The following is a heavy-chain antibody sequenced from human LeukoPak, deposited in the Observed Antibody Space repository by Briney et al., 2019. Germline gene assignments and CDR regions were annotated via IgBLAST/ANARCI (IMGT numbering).Heavy chain of an antibody. V-gene: IGHV3-21*01. D-gene: IGHD6-6*01. CDR2: ISSSSYI. CDR1: GFTFSSYS. CDR3: ARAYSSSYPADY. J-gene: IGHJ4*02. Sequence: GGSLRLSCAASGFTFSSYSMNWVRQAPGKGLEWVSSISSSSYIYYADSVKGRFTISRDNSKNTLYLQMNSLRAEDTAVYYCARAYSSSYPADYWGQGTLVTVSS.